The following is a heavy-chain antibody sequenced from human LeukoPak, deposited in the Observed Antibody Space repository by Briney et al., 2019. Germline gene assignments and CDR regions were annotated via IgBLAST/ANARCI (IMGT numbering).Heavy chain of an antibody. V-gene: IGHV3-30*02. D-gene: IGHD3-9*01. CDR3: AKDHAVLRYFDWLLDEGNYFDY. Sequence: PGGSLRLSCAASGFTFSSYGMHWVRQAPGKGLEWVAFIRYDGSNKYYADSVKGRFTISRDNSKNTLYLQMNSLRAEDTAVYYCAKDHAVLRYFDWLLDEGNYFDYWGQGTLVTVSS. CDR1: GFTFSSYG. J-gene: IGHJ4*02. CDR2: IRYDGSNK.